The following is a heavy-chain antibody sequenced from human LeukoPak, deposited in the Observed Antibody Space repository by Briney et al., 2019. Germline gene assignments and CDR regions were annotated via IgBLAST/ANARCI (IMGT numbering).Heavy chain of an antibody. J-gene: IGHJ3*02. CDR2: ISWNSGSI. V-gene: IGHV3-9*01. D-gene: IGHD6-19*01. Sequence: PGGSLRLSCAASGFTFDDYAMHWVRQAPGKGLEWVSGISWNSGSIGYADSVKGRFTISRDNAKNSLYLQMNSLRAEDTALYYCAKAQYSSGWYDAFDIWGQGTMVTVSS. CDR3: AKAQYSSGWYDAFDI. CDR1: GFTFDDYA.